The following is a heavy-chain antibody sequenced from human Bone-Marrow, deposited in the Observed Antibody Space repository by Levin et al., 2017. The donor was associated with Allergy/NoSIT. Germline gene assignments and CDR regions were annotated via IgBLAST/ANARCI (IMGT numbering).Heavy chain of an antibody. CDR1: GTFVSIDDYY. J-gene: IGHJ4*02. CDR3: ARIKPGAYSGVYPAPAFDS. D-gene: IGHD1-26*01. Sequence: SETLSLTCSVSGTFVSIDDYYWTWIRQSPGKGLEWIGYVYNSGSTKYNPSLESRVTISADTSKSQVSLSLTSVTAADTAVYYCARIKPGAYSGVYPAPAFDSWGQGILVIVSS. CDR2: VYNSGST. V-gene: IGHV4-61*08.